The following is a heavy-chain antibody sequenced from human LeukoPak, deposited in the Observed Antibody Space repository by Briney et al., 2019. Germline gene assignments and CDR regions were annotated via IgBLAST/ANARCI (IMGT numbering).Heavy chain of an antibody. CDR3: ARAPQIVVVIDY. J-gene: IGHJ4*02. CDR1: GFTFSSYA. CDR2: ISYDGSNK. D-gene: IGHD3-22*01. V-gene: IGHV3-30-3*01. Sequence: GGSLRLSCAASGFTFSSYAMHWVRQAPGKGLEWVAVISYDGSNKYYADSVKGRFTISRDNSKNTLYLQMNSLRAEDTAVYYSARAPQIVVVIDYWGQGTLVTVSS.